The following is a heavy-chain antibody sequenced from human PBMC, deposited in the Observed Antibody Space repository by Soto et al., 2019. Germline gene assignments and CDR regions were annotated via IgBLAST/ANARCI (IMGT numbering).Heavy chain of an antibody. CDR3: ARGLRWFYPPGVAANWFDP. V-gene: IGHV4-34*01. CDR2: INHSGST. J-gene: IGHJ5*02. D-gene: IGHD2-21*01. CDR1: GGSFSGYY. Sequence: ASETLSLTCAVYGGSFSGYYWSWIRQPPGKGLEWIGEINHSGSTNYNPSLKSRVTISVDTSKNQFSLKLSSVTAADTAVYYCARGLRWFYPPGVAANWFDPWGQGTLVTVSS.